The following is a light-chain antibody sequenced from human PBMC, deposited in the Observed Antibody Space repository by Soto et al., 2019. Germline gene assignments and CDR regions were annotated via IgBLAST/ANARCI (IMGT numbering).Light chain of an antibody. J-gene: IGLJ3*02. Sequence: QSALTQPASVSGSPGQSITISCIGTSSDVGGYNYVSWFQQHPGKAPKLKIYEVSNRPSGVSNRFSGSKSGNTASLTISELQAEDEADYYCTSFTTISTWVFGGGTQLTVL. CDR2: EVS. V-gene: IGLV2-14*01. CDR1: SSDVGGYNY. CDR3: TSFTTISTWV.